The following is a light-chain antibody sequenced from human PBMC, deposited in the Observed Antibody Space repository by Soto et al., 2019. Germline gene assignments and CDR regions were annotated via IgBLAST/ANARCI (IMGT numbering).Light chain of an antibody. CDR2: DAS. CDR3: QHYGGMRA. V-gene: IGKV1-5*01. J-gene: IGKJ1*01. CDR1: QSISNS. Sequence: DIQMTQSPSTLSASVGDRVTITCRASQSISNSLAWYQQKPGKAPKVVIYDASSLESGVPSRFSGSGSGTEFILTINSRQPDDFATYCGQHYGGMRAFGQGTQVEIK.